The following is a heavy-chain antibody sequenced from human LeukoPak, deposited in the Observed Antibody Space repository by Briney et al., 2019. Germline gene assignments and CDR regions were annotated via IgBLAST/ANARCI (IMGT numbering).Heavy chain of an antibody. CDR2: IWYDGSNK. J-gene: IGHJ3*02. CDR1: GFTFSSYG. CDR3: ARDLFGYCSGGSCYVDAFDI. D-gene: IGHD2-15*01. Sequence: PGRSLRLSCAASGFTFSSYGMHWVRQAPGKGLEWVAVIWYDGSNKHYADSVKGRFTISRDNSKNTLYLQMNSLRAEDTAVYYCARDLFGYCSGGSCYVDAFDIWGQGTMVTVSS. V-gene: IGHV3-33*01.